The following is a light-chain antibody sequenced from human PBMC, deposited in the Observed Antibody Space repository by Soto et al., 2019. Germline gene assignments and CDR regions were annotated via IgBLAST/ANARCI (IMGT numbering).Light chain of an antibody. CDR3: SSYTSSSTLVL. CDR1: SSDVGSYNR. J-gene: IGLJ2*01. V-gene: IGLV2-18*02. Sequence: QSVLTQPPSVSGSPGQSVTISCTGTSSDVGSYNRVSWYQQPPGKAPKLMIYEVSYRPSGVPDRFSGSKSGNTASLTISGLPAEDEADYYCSSYTSSSTLVLFGGGTKVTVL. CDR2: EVS.